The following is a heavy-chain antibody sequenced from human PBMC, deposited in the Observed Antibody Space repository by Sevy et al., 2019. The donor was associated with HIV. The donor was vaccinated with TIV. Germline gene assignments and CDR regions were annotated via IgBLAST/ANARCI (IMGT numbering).Heavy chain of an antibody. CDR3: ARDGVVVAATPETGRYGMDV. V-gene: IGHV1-69*13. CDR2: IIPIFGTA. D-gene: IGHD2-15*01. J-gene: IGHJ6*02. CDR1: GGTFSSYA. Sequence: ASVKVSCKASGGTFSSYAISWVRQAPGQGLEWMGGIIPIFGTANYAQKFQGRVAITADESTSTAYMELSSLRSEDTAVYYCARDGVVVAATPETGRYGMDVWGQGTTVTVSS.